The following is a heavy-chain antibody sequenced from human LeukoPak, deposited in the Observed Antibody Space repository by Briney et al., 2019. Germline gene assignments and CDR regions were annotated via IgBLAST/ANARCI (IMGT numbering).Heavy chain of an antibody. CDR2: ISYDGSNK. D-gene: IGHD2-15*01. J-gene: IGHJ6*02. Sequence: GGSLRLSCAASGFTFSSYGMHWVRQAPGKGLEWVAVISYDGSNKYYADSVKGRFTISRDNSKNTLYLQMNSLRAEDTAVYYCAKLDCSGGSCYYYYGMDVWGQGTTVAVSS. V-gene: IGHV3-30*18. CDR1: GFTFSSYG. CDR3: AKLDCSGGSCYYYYGMDV.